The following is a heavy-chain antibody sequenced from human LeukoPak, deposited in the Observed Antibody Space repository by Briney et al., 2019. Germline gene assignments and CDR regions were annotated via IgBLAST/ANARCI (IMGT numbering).Heavy chain of an antibody. V-gene: IGHV3-53*01. D-gene: IGHD6-25*01. J-gene: IGHJ6*04. CDR3: ARAGGIAAAGFVDV. CDR1: GFTVSSNY. CDR2: IYSGGST. Sequence: PGGSLRLSCAASGFTVSSNYMSRVRQAPGKGLEWVSVIYSGGSTYYADSVKGRFTISRDNSKNTLYLQMNSLRAEDTAVYYCARAGGIAAAGFVDVWGKGTTVTVSS.